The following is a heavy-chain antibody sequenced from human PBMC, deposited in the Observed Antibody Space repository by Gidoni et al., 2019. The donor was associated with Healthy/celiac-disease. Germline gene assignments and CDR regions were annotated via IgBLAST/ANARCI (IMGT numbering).Heavy chain of an antibody. D-gene: IGHD3-3*01. V-gene: IGHV1-18*01. CDR3: ARDHYDFWSGYSTDYYYGMDV. J-gene: IGHJ6*02. CDR1: GYTFTSYG. CDR2: ISAYNGNT. Sequence: QVQLVQSGAEVKKPGASVKVSCKASGYTFTSYGISWVRQAPGQGLEWMGWISAYNGNTNYAQKLQGRVTMTTDTSTSTAYMELRSLRSDDTAVYYCARDHYDFWSGYSTDYYYGMDVWGQGTTVTVSS.